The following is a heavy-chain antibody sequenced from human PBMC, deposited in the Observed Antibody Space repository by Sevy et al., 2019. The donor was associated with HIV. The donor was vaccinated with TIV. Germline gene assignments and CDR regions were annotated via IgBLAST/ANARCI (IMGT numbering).Heavy chain of an antibody. Sequence: GGSLRLSCAASGFTFSSYSMNWVRQAPGKGLEWVSSISCSSSYIYYADSAKGRFTISRDNAKNSLYLQMNSLRAEDTAVYYCARGYCSGGSCYLLGAFDIWGQGTMVTVSS. CDR1: GFTFSSYS. J-gene: IGHJ3*02. CDR3: ARGYCSGGSCYLLGAFDI. CDR2: ISCSSSYI. D-gene: IGHD2-15*01. V-gene: IGHV3-21*01.